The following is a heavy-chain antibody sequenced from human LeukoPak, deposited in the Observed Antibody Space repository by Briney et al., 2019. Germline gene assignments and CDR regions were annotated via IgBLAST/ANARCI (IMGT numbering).Heavy chain of an antibody. CDR2: IYSGGST. V-gene: IGHV3-53*01. D-gene: IGHD2-2*03. CDR1: GFTVSSNY. Sequence: PGGSLRLSCAASGFTVSSNYMSWVRQAPGKGLEWVSVIYSGGSTYYADSVKGRFTISRDNSKNTLYLQMNSLRAGDTAVYYCAREVRGYCSSTSCYGKSYNWLDPWGQGTLVTVSS. J-gene: IGHJ5*02. CDR3: AREVRGYCSSTSCYGKSYNWLDP.